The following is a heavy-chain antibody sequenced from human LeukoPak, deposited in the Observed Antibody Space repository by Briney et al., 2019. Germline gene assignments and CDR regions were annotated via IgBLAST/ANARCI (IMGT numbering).Heavy chain of an antibody. D-gene: IGHD3-22*01. CDR3: ARGRIYYDSSGYQPGYFDY. Sequence: ASVKVSCKASGGTFSSYAISWVRQAPGQGLEWMGGIIPIFGTANYAQKLQGRVTMTTDTSTSTAYMELRSLRSDDTAVYYCARGRIYYDSSGYQPGYFDYWGQGTLVTVSS. CDR1: GGTFSSYA. V-gene: IGHV1-69*05. CDR2: IIPIFGTA. J-gene: IGHJ4*02.